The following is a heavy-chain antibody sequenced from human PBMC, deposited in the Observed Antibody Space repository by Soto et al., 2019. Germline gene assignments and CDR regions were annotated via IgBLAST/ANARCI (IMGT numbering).Heavy chain of an antibody. Sequence: SVKGSCKASGGTFGSYAISWVRQAPGQGLEWMGGIIPIFGTANYARKFQGRVTITADESTSTAYMELSSLRSEDTAVYYCARGRSGSGSYLAPYYYYYGMDVWGQGTTVTVSS. CDR3: ARGRSGSGSYLAPYYYYYGMDV. J-gene: IGHJ6*02. V-gene: IGHV1-69*13. CDR2: IIPIFGTA. D-gene: IGHD3-10*01. CDR1: GGTFGSYA.